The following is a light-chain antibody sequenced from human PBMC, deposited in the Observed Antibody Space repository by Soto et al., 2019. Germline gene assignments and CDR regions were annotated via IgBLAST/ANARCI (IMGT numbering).Light chain of an antibody. Sequence: DIQMTQSPSTLSASVGDRVTITCRASQSISSWLAWYQQKPGKAPKLLIYDASSLESGVPSRFSGSRSGTENTLTISSLQPDDFATYYCQQYNSYWTSGQRTKVEIK. J-gene: IGKJ1*01. V-gene: IGKV1-5*01. CDR3: QQYNSYWT. CDR2: DAS. CDR1: QSISSW.